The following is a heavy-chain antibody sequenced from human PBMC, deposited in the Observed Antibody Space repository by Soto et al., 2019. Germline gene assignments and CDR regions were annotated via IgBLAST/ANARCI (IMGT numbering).Heavy chain of an antibody. J-gene: IGHJ5*02. CDR1: GASIGDTYW. D-gene: IGHD6-6*01. V-gene: IGHV4-4*02. CDR2: IYEYGRT. CDR3: ARNSFSTSSYNFLDP. Sequence: QVQLQESGPGLAKSSGTLSLTCAVSGASIGDTYWWSWVRQPPGKGLEWIGEIYEYGRTNYNASLKSRVNISVDKSKNQFSLQLRSLTAADTAVYYCARNSFSTSSYNFLDPWGQGALVTVSS.